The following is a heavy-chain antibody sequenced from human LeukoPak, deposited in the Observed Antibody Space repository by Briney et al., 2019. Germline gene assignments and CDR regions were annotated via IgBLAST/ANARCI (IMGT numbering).Heavy chain of an antibody. Sequence: SETLSLTCTVSGGSFSNYYWSWLRQPAGKGLEWIGRIYTSGSTNYNPSVKSRVTMSVDTSNSQFSLKLTSVTAADTAVYYCARQPPQYYGMDVWGQGTTVTVSS. CDR3: ARQPPQYYGMDV. CDR2: IYTSGST. J-gene: IGHJ6*02. D-gene: IGHD1-14*01. CDR1: GGSFSNYY. V-gene: IGHV4-4*07.